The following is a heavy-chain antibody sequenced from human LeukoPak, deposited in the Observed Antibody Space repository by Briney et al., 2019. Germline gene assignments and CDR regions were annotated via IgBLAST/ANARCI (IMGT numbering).Heavy chain of an antibody. CDR3: ARQGGLGNYATGSWFDP. D-gene: IGHD1-7*01. Sequence: QAXGXGXXXXXXIWXDGSNKYYADSVKGRFTISRDNSKNTLYLQMNSLRAEDTAVYYCARQGGLGNYATGSWFDPWGQGTLVTVSS. CDR2: IWXDGSNK. J-gene: IGHJ5*02. V-gene: IGHV3-33*01.